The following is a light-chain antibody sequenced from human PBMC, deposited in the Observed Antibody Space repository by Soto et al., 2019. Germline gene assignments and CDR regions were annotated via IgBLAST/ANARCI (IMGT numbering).Light chain of an antibody. CDR2: AAS. V-gene: IGKV1-39*01. J-gene: IGKJ3*01. CDR3: QQSYTTLFT. Sequence: DIQMTQSPSSLSASVGDRVTITCRTSQSIDNYLNWYQQKPGKAPKLLIFAASTLQSGVPSRFSGSGSETDFTLTISSLQPEDLETYYCQQSYTTLFTFGPGTKVGLK. CDR1: QSIDNY.